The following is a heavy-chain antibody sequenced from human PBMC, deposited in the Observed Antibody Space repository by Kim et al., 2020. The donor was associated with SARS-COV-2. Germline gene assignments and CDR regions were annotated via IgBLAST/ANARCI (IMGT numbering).Heavy chain of an antibody. V-gene: IGHV3-48*02. Sequence: ADSVKGRFTISRDNARNTLYLQMNDLRDDDTAVYYCARDRAGCYNLFYFDNWGQGTLVTVSS. CDR3: ARDRAGCYNLFYFDN. J-gene: IGHJ4*02. D-gene: IGHD5-12*01.